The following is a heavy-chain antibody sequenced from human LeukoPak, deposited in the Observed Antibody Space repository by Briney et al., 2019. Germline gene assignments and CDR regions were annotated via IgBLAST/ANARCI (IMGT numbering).Heavy chain of an antibody. V-gene: IGHV1-2*02. J-gene: IGHJ1*01. CDR1: GYTFTGYY. D-gene: IGHD1-26*01. Sequence: ASVKVSCKASGYTFTGYYMHWVRQAPGQGLEWMGWINPNSGGTNYAQKFQGRVTMTRDTSISTAYMELSRLTSDDTAVYYCARDWAWEQVWFQHWGQGTLVTVSS. CDR2: INPNSGGT. CDR3: ARDWAWEQVWFQH.